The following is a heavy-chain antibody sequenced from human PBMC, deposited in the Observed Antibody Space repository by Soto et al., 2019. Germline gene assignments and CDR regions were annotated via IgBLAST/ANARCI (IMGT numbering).Heavy chain of an antibody. J-gene: IGHJ4*02. CDR2: INSDGSST. CDR1: GFTFSSYW. V-gene: IGHV3-74*01. D-gene: IGHD4-17*01. Sequence: EVQLVESGGGLVQPGGSLRLSCAASGFTFSSYWMHWVRQAPGKGLVWVSRINSDGSSTSYADSVKGRFTTSRDNAKNTLYLQMNSLRAEDTAVYYCARDQHGDYLFDYWGQGTLVTVSS. CDR3: ARDQHGDYLFDY.